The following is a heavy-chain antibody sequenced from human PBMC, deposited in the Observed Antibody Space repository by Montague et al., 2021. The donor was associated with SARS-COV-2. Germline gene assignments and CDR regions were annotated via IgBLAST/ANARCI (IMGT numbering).Heavy chain of an antibody. D-gene: IGHD3-10*01. Sequence: SETLSLTCAVSGGSISSHYWSFIRQPPGKGLEWIAYINYSGGTNYNPSLKSRVTISVDTSKNHFSLQLRSVTPADTAVYFCARATSVRGAVNWFDPWGQGTLVTFSS. CDR3: ARATSVRGAVNWFDP. J-gene: IGHJ5*02. V-gene: IGHV4-59*11. CDR2: INYSGGT. CDR1: GGSISSHY.